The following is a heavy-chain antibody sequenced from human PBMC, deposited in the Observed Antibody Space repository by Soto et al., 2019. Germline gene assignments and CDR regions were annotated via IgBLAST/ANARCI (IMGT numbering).Heavy chain of an antibody. V-gene: IGHV4-30-2*01. CDR3: ARVSPVGGTYFDY. CDR1: GGSISSGGYS. Sequence: QLQLQESGSGLVKPSQTLSLTCAVSGGSISSGGYSWSWIRQPPGKGLEWIGYIYHSGSTYYNPSLKSRVTISVDRSKNQCSRTLSSVTAADTAVYYCARVSPVGGTYFDYWGQGTLVTVSS. D-gene: IGHD1-7*01. CDR2: IYHSGST. J-gene: IGHJ4*02.